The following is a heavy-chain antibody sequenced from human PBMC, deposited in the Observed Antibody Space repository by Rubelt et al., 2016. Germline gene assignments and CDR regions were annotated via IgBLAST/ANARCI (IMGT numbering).Heavy chain of an antibody. J-gene: IGHJ4*02. Sequence: QPQLQESGPGLVKPSETLSLTCTVSGGSISSSNYYWGWIRQPPGKGLEWIGSIDYSGSTYYNPSLKGGVTISVDTSKNQFSLKLGSVTAADTAVYYCARDRYFDSSGPFDFWGQGTLVTVSS. V-gene: IGHV4-39*07. D-gene: IGHD3-22*01. CDR3: ARDRYFDSSGPFDF. CDR1: GGSISSSNYY. CDR2: IDYSGST.